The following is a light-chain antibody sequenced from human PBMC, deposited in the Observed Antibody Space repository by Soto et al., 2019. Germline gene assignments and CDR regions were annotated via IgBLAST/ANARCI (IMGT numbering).Light chain of an antibody. J-gene: IGLJ1*01. Sequence: QSVLTQPPSASGTPGQGVTISCSGSSSNIRSNYVYWYQQLPGTAPKLLIYSNNQRPSGVPDRFSGSKSGTSASLAISGLRSADEADYYCAAWDDSLSGYIFGTGTKVTVL. CDR1: SSNIRSNY. V-gene: IGLV1-47*02. CDR2: SNN. CDR3: AAWDDSLSGYI.